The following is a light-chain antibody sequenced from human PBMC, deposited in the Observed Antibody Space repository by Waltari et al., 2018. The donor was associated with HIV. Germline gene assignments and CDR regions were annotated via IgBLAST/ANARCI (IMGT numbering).Light chain of an antibody. Sequence: QSALTQPASVSGSPGQSITISCTGTSSDVGGYNYVSWYQQHPGKAPKLMIYEVSKRPAGCSNLFSVSKSGNTASLTISGLQAEDEADYYCSSYTSSSTRVFGGGTNLTVL. J-gene: IGLJ3*02. CDR3: SSYTSSSTRV. CDR1: SSDVGGYNY. CDR2: EVS. V-gene: IGLV2-14*01.